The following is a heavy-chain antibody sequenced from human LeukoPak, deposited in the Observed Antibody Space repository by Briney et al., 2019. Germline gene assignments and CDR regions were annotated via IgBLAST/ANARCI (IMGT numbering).Heavy chain of an antibody. V-gene: IGHV4-59*08. CDR2: IYYSGST. Sequence: SETLSLTCTVSGGSISSYYWSWIRQPPGKGLEWIGYIYYSGSTYYNPSLKSRLTMSADPSKNQFSLKLTSVTAADTAVYYCARVGGGDYLIDYWGQGTLVTVSS. D-gene: IGHD4-17*01. CDR1: GGSISSYY. CDR3: ARVGGGDYLIDY. J-gene: IGHJ4*02.